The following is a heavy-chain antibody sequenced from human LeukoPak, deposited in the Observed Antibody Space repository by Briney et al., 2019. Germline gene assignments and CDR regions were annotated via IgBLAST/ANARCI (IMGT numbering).Heavy chain of an antibody. CDR3: ARPSAYYYDSSAAFDI. CDR2: IYYSGST. Sequence: SETLSLTCTVSGGSISSSSYYWGWIRQPPGKGLEWIRSIYYSGSTYYNPSLKSRVTISVDTSKNQFSLKLSSVTAADTAVYYCARPSAYYYDSSAAFDIWGQGTMVTVSS. J-gene: IGHJ3*02. D-gene: IGHD3-22*01. V-gene: IGHV4-39*01. CDR1: GGSISSSSYY.